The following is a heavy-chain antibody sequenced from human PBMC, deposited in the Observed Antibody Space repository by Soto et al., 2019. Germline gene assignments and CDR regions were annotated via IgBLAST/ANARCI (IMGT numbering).Heavy chain of an antibody. D-gene: IGHD1-26*01. CDR1: GGTFKKFA. CDR3: ARGGKFHSEDLWEASYSHGLDV. V-gene: IGHV1-69*01. J-gene: IGHJ6*02. Sequence: QVQLVQSGPEVKKPGSSVKVSCEASGGTFKKFAISWVRQAPGQGLEWMGGTLPFLGSSKYPQKFQGRVTIAADESATTTYMELIGLTSEDTAVYYCARGGKFHSEDLWEASYSHGLDVWGQGTTVTVSS. CDR2: TLPFLGSS.